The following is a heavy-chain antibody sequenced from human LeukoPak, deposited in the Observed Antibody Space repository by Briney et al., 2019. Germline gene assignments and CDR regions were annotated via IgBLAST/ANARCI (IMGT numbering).Heavy chain of an antibody. J-gene: IGHJ5*02. CDR3: NAVYSGNNWFDP. Sequence: SVKVSCKASGGTFSSYAISWVRQAPGQGLEWMGRIIPILGIANYAQKFQGRVTITADKSTSTAYMELSSLRSEDTAVYYCNAVYSGNNWFDPWGQGTLVTVSS. CDR1: GGTFSSYA. D-gene: IGHD1-26*01. CDR2: IIPILGIA. V-gene: IGHV1-69*04.